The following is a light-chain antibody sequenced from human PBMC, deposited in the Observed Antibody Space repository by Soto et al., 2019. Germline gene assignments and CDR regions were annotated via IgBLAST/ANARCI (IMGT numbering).Light chain of an antibody. V-gene: IGKV1-5*01. Sequence: DIQMTQSPSTLSASVGDRVTITCRASQSISSWLAWYQQKPGKAPKLLIYDASSLESGVPSRFSGSGSGTEFHLTLHSLQPDDFATYFCQKYNCYSSASTFGPGTKVDIK. CDR1: QSISSW. CDR2: DAS. J-gene: IGKJ3*01. CDR3: QKYNCYSSAST.